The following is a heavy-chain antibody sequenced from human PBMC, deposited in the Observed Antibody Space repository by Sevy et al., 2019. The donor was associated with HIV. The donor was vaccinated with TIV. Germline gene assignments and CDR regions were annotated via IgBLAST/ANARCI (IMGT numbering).Heavy chain of an antibody. Sequence: GGSLRLSCTASGFTFGDYAMSWFRQAPGKGLEWVGFMRSKAYGGTIEYAASVKGRFTISRDDSKSIAYLQMNILKTEDTAVYYCTRAGITMIVVVPFDYWGQGTLVTVSS. CDR2: MRSKAYGGTI. CDR1: GFTFGDYA. D-gene: IGHD3-22*01. CDR3: TRAGITMIVVVPFDY. V-gene: IGHV3-49*03. J-gene: IGHJ4*02.